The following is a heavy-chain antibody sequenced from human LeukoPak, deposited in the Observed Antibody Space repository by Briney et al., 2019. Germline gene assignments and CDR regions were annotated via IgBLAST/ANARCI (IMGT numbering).Heavy chain of an antibody. V-gene: IGHV3-21*01. Sequence: GGSLRLSCAASGFTFSSYTMNWVRQAPGKGLEWVSSLSGDSNYIYYADSVKGRFTISRDNVKNSLYLQMNSLRAEDTAVYYCAREDGEAFDYWGQGILVTVSS. D-gene: IGHD3-10*01. CDR2: LSGDSNYI. J-gene: IGHJ4*02. CDR3: AREDGEAFDY. CDR1: GFTFSSYT.